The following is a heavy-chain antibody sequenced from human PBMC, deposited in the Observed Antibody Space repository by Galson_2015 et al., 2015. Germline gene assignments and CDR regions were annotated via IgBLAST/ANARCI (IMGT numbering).Heavy chain of an antibody. CDR3: ATFSRLVRGLVDN. J-gene: IGHJ2*01. Sequence: CAISGDSVSRHTAAWGWLRQSPSRGLEWLGRTFLRSKWYRDYAVSVNGRITIDADTAKNQLSLQLNSVTPEDTAVYYCATFSRLVRGLVDNWGRGALVTVSS. V-gene: IGHV6-1*01. CDR1: GDSVSRHTAA. CDR2: TFLRSKWYR. D-gene: IGHD3/OR15-3a*01.